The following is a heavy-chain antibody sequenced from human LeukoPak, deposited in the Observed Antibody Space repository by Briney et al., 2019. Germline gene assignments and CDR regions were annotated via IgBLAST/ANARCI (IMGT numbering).Heavy chain of an antibody. D-gene: IGHD5-18*01. CDR3: TKGTIWLPFDY. V-gene: IGHV3-23*01. CDR2: ISGSGGST. J-gene: IGHJ4*02. CDR1: GFTFSNYA. Sequence: GGSLRLSCAASGFTFSNYAMSWARQAPGKGLEWVSAISGSGGSTYYADSVKGRFTISRDNSKNTLYLQMNSLRTEDTAVYYCTKGTIWLPFDYWGQGTLVTVSS.